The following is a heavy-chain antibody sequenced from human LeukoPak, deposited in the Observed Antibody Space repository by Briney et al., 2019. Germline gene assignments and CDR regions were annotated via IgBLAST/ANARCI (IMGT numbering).Heavy chain of an antibody. D-gene: IGHD2-15*01. CDR3: ARGLSSSNWFDP. CDR1: SGSISSGDYY. CDR2: IYYSGST. Sequence: NPSQTLSLTCTVSSGSISSGDYYWSWIRQPPGKGLEWIGYIYYSGSTYYNPSLKSRVTMSVDTSKNQFSLKLSSVTAADTAVYYCARGLSSSNWFDPWGQGTLVTVSS. V-gene: IGHV4-30-4*01. J-gene: IGHJ5*02.